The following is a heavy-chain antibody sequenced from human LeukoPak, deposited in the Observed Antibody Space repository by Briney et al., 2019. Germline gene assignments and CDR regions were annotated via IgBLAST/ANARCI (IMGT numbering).Heavy chain of an antibody. Sequence: GGSLRLSCAASGFTFSSYGMHWVRQAPGKGLEWVAFIRYDGSNKYYADSVKGRFTISRDNSKNTLYRQMNSLKTEDTAVYYCTTAPYSSPWGLDYWGQGTLVTVSS. CDR2: IRYDGSNK. D-gene: IGHD6-13*01. CDR3: TTAPYSSPWGLDY. CDR1: GFTFSSYG. J-gene: IGHJ4*02. V-gene: IGHV3-30*02.